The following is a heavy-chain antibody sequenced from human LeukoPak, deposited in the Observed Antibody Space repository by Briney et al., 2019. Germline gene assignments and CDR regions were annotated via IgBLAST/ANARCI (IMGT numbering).Heavy chain of an antibody. D-gene: IGHD3-3*01. CDR1: GGSISSYY. V-gene: IGHV4-59*01. J-gene: IGHJ4*02. CDR2: IYYSGST. Sequence: PSVTLSLTCTVSGGSISSYYWSWIRQPPGKGLEWIGYIYYSGSTNYNPSLKSRVTISVDTSKNQFSLKLSSVTAADTAVYYCARDGAYDFWSGYHPGYFDYWGQGTLVTVSS. CDR3: ARDGAYDFWSGYHPGYFDY.